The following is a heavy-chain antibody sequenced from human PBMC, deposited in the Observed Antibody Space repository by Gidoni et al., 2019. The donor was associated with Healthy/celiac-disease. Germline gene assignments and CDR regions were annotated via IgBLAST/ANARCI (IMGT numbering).Heavy chain of an antibody. CDR3: AREAASPYNWFDP. CDR1: GGSISSYY. D-gene: IGHD6-13*01. CDR2: IYYSGST. Sequence: QVQLQESGPGLVKPSETLSLTCTVSGGSISSYYWSWIRQPPGKGLEWIGYIYYSGSTNYNPSLKSRVTISVDTSKNQFSLKLSSVTAADTAVYYCAREAASPYNWFDPWGQGTLVTVSS. V-gene: IGHV4-59*01. J-gene: IGHJ5*02.